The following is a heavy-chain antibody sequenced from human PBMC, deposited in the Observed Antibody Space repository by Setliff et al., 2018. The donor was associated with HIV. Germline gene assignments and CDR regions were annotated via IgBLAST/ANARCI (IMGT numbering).Heavy chain of an antibody. D-gene: IGHD5-12*01. CDR3: TRLAGGYADY. CDR1: GGSFSNFF. V-gene: IGHV4-4*09. CDR2: ISTSGST. J-gene: IGHJ4*02. Sequence: SETLSLTCTVSGGSFSNFFWNWIRQPPGKGLEWIGCISTSGSTNYNPSLKSRVTLSIDMSKNQFSLKMSSVTAADTAVYYCTRLAGGYADYWGQGTLVTVS.